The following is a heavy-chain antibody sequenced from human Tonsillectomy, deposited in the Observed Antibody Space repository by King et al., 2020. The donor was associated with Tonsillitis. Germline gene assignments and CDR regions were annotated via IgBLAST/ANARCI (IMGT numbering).Heavy chain of an antibody. Sequence: VQLVESGGVVVQPGGSLRLSCAASGFTFDDYTVHWVRQAPGKGLEWVSLISWDDGSTYYADSVKGRFTISRDNSKNSLYLQMNSLRTEDTALYYCAKDNPYGSRSYYNFYGMDVWGKGTTVTVSS. CDR2: ISWDDGST. CDR1: GFTFDDYT. V-gene: IGHV3-43*01. CDR3: AKDNPYGSRSYYNFYGMDV. J-gene: IGHJ6*04. D-gene: IGHD3-10*01.